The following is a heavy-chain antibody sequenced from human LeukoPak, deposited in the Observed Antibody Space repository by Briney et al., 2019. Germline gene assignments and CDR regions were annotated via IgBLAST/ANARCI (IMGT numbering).Heavy chain of an antibody. D-gene: IGHD2-15*01. CDR3: AKDRSLFHCSGGGCYSAEVDYYYGMDV. CDR1: GFTFSSYA. V-gene: IGHV3-23*01. CDR2: ISGSGGST. J-gene: IGHJ6*02. Sequence: GGSLRLSCAASGFTFSSYAMSWVRQAPGKGLEWVSAISGSGGSTYYADSVKGRFTISRDNSKNTLYLQMNSLRAEDTAVYYCAKDRSLFHCSGGGCYSAEVDYYYGMDVWGQGTTVTVSS.